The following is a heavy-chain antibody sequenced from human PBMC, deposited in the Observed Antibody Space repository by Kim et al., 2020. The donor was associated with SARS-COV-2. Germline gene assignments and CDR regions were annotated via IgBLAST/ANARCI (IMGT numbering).Heavy chain of an antibody. Sequence: SVKGRFTISRDNSKNTLYLQMNSLRAEDTAVYYCARDLGMGLMAVGSYDYWGQGTLVTVSS. V-gene: IGHV3-30*01. CDR3: ARDLGMGLMAVGSYDY. D-gene: IGHD3-16*01. J-gene: IGHJ4*02.